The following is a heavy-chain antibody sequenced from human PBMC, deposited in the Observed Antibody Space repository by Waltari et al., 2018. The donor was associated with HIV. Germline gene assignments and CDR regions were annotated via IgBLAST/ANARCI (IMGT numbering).Heavy chain of an antibody. D-gene: IGHD3-16*01. CDR3: ARENDTSWRALGH. J-gene: IGHJ4*02. V-gene: IGHV4-4*07. Sequence: QVQLQESGPGLVKPSETLSLTCTVSGGSISGYYWRWIRQPGGKGLEWIGRMSTSGSTNYNASLESRVTMSVDTSKNQFSLTTYDSVTAADTAVYYCARENDTSWRALGHWGQGTLVTVSS. CDR2: MSTSGST. CDR1: GGSISGYY.